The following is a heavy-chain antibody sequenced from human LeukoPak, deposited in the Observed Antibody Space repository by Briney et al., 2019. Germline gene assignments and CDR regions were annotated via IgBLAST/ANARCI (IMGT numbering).Heavy chain of an antibody. D-gene: IGHD1-26*01. CDR1: GFTFNNYA. CDR2: ISGSGDAT. Sequence: AGGSLRLSCAASGFTFNNYAMSWVRRAPGTGPEWVSAISGSGDATYYADSVKGRFTIARDNFKNTLYLQMNSLRADDTAVYYCTKEEEPPYFDYWGQGILVTVSS. J-gene: IGHJ4*02. V-gene: IGHV3-23*01. CDR3: TKEEEPPYFDY.